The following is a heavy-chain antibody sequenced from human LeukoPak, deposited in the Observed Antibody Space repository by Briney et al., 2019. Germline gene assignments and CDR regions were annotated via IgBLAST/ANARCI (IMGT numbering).Heavy chain of an antibody. CDR1: GYAFTGYY. V-gene: IGHV1-2*02. Sequence: GAPVKVSCKASGYAFTGYYMHWVRQAPGQGLEWMGWINPTSGGTNYAQKFQGRVTMTRDTSISTAYMELSRLTSDDTAVYYCARADYGHYFDYWGQGTLVTVSS. D-gene: IGHD4-17*01. CDR2: INPTSGGT. CDR3: ARADYGHYFDY. J-gene: IGHJ4*02.